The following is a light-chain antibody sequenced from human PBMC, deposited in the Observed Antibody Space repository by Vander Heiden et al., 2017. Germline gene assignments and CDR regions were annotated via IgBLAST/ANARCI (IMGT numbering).Light chain of an antibody. CDR2: GNS. CDR3: KSYDSSLSAVV. Sequence: QRVTISCTGSSSNIGAGYDVHWYQQLPGTAPKLLIYGNSNRPSGGPDRFSGSKSGTSASLAITGLQAEDEADYYCKSYDSSLSAVVFGGGTKLTVL. V-gene: IGLV1-40*01. CDR1: SSNIGAGYD. J-gene: IGLJ2*01.